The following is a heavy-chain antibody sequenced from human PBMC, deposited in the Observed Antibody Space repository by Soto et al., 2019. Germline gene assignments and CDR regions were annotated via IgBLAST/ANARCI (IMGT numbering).Heavy chain of an antibody. Sequence: SETLSLTCTVSGGSISSGGYYWSWIRQHPGKGLEWIGYIYYSGSTYYNPSLKSRVTISVDTSKNQFSLKLSSVTAADTAVYYCARNRRIVVVPAAMMGAFDIWGQGTMVTVSS. CDR3: ARNRRIVVVPAAMMGAFDI. CDR1: GGSISSGGYY. J-gene: IGHJ3*02. V-gene: IGHV4-31*03. CDR2: IYYSGST. D-gene: IGHD2-2*01.